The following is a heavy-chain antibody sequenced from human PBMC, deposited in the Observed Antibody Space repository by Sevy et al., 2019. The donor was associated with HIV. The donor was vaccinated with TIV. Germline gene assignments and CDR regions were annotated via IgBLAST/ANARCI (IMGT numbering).Heavy chain of an antibody. CDR1: GGSFSGYY. D-gene: IGHD6-25*01. J-gene: IGHJ6*02. CDR3: ARVIGYRDYYYYYGMDV. CDR2: INHSGGT. Sequence: SETLSLTCGVYGGSFSGYYWSWIRQPPGKGLEWIGEINHSGGTNYSPSLKSRVTISVDTSKNQFSLKLSSVTAADTAVYYCARVIGYRDYYYYYGMDVWGQGTTVTVSS. V-gene: IGHV4-34*01.